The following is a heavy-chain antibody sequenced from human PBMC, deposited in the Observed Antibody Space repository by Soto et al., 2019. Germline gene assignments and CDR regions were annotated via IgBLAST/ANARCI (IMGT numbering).Heavy chain of an antibody. J-gene: IGHJ4*02. V-gene: IGHV3-23*01. CDR2: ISGSGGNT. D-gene: IGHD3-10*01. CDR1: GFTFTNYA. CDR3: VKARAAGGFDY. Sequence: EVHLLDSGGGLVQPGGSLRLSCAASGFTFTNYAMSWVRQAPVKGLEWVSSISGSGGNTYYADSVRGRFTISRDNTKNTLYLQMNSLRAEDTAIYYCVKARAAGGFDYWGQGTLVTVSS.